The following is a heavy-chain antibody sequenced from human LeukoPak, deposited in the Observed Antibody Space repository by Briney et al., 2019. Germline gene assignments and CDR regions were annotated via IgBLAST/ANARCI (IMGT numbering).Heavy chain of an antibody. CDR2: INHSGST. CDR1: GGSFSGYY. V-gene: IGHV4-34*01. J-gene: IGHJ4*02. D-gene: IGHD3-10*01. Sequence: PSETLSLTCAVYGGSFSGYYWSWIRQPPGKGLEWIGEINHSGSTNYNPSLKSRVTISVDTSKNQFSLKLSSVTAADTAVYYCAKEGMIRGVIDYWGQGALVTVSS. CDR3: AKEGMIRGVIDY.